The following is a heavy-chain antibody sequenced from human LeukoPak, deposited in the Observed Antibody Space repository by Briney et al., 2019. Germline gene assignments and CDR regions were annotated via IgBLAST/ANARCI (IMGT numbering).Heavy chain of an antibody. V-gene: IGHV3-9*01. J-gene: IGHJ4*02. D-gene: IGHD5-24*01. CDR2: ISWNSGSI. CDR1: GFTFADYA. CDR3: TSLEMATMVDY. Sequence: PGRSLRLSCAASGFTFADYAMHWVRQAPGKGLEWVSGISWNSGSIGYADSVKGRFTISRDNAKNSLYLQMNSLRAEDTALYYCTSLEMATMVDYWGQGTLVTVSS.